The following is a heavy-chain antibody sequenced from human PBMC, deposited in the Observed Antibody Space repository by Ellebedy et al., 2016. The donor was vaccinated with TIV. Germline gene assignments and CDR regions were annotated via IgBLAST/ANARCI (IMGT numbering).Heavy chain of an antibody. V-gene: IGHV3-23*01. CDR1: GFTFRSLG. D-gene: IGHD5-18*01. CDR3: AKDDGYSYGYEAFDV. Sequence: GESLKISCAASGFTFRSLGMRWVRQAPRKGLEWVSAISSSGGNAYYADSVKGRFTISRDNSKNTLYLQINSLRAEDTAVYCCAKDDGYSYGYEAFDVWGQGTMVTVSS. CDR2: ISSSGGNA. J-gene: IGHJ3*01.